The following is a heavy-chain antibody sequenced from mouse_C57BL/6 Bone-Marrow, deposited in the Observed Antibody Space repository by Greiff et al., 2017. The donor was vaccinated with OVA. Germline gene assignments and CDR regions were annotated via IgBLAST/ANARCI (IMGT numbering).Heavy chain of an antibody. D-gene: IGHD2-4*01. CDR2: IYPRSGNT. CDR3: ARIYYDYWYFDV. V-gene: IGHV1-81*01. Sequence: QVQLKESGAELARPGASVKLSCKASGYTFTSYGLSWVKQRTGQGLEWIGEIYPRSGNTYYNEKFKGKATLTADKSSSTAYMELRSLTSEESAVYFCARIYYDYWYFDVWGTGTTVTVSS. CDR1: GYTFTSYG. J-gene: IGHJ1*03.